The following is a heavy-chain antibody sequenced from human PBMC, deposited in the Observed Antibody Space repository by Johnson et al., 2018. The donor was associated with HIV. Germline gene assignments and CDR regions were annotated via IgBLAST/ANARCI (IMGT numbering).Heavy chain of an antibody. CDR1: AFTFDDYA. D-gene: IGHD1-26*01. CDR3: AKDRAMRQWEWDAFDI. Sequence: VQLVESGGGLVQPGRSLRLYCAASAFTFDDYAMHWVRQAPGKGLEWVSGISWHSGRIGYADSVKGRFTISRDNAKNSLYLQMNSLRAEDTALYYCAKDRAMRQWEWDAFDIWGQGTMVTVSS. V-gene: IGHV3-9*01. CDR2: ISWHSGRI. J-gene: IGHJ3*02.